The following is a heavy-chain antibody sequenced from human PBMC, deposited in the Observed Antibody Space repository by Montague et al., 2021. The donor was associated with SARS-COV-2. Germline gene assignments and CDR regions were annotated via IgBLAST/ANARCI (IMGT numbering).Heavy chain of an antibody. CDR3: ARTPTRPLSLDS. J-gene: IGHJ4*02. CDR2: VTTSGTT. CDR1: GGSITGFS. Sequence: SETLSLTSAVSGGSITGFSWSWVRQPAGKGLEWIGRVTTSGTTNYSPSLRSRVTMSVDTSKNQFPLNLNSVTAADTAIYYCARTPTRPLSLDSWGQGTLVTVSS. V-gene: IGHV4-4*07. D-gene: IGHD6-6*01.